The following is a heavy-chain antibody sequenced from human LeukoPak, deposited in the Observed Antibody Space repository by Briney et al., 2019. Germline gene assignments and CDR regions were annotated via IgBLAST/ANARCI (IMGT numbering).Heavy chain of an antibody. J-gene: IGHJ3*02. CDR3: VSVPLRGDAFDI. CDR1: GFTFSTYW. CDR2: IKQDGSER. V-gene: IGHV3-7*01. Sequence: GGSLRLSCAASGFTFSTYWMSWVRQVPGKGLEWVANIKQDGSERSYVDSVKGRFTISRDNAKNSLYLQMNSLRAEDTAVYYCVSVPLRGDAFDIWGQGTMVTVSS. D-gene: IGHD3-10*02.